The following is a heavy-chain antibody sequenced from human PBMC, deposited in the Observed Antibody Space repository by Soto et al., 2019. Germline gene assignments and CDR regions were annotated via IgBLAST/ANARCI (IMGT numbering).Heavy chain of an antibody. Sequence: PVGSLRLSCTASGFAFGDYAMTWVRQAPGKGLEWVSFIRSKASGGTTEYAASVQGRFTISRDDSKSIAYLQMNSLKTEDTAVYYCTRGDRYYDSGGYYYYFDYWGLGTLVTVSS. CDR3: TRGDRYYDSGGYYYYFDY. V-gene: IGHV3-49*04. J-gene: IGHJ4*02. CDR1: GFAFGDYA. CDR2: IRSKASGGTT. D-gene: IGHD3-22*01.